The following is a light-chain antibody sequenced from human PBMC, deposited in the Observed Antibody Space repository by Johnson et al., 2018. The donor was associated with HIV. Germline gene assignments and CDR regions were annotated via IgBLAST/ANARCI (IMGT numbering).Light chain of an antibody. CDR3: GTWDSSLSVDV. J-gene: IGLJ1*01. CDR1: SSNIGNNY. Sequence: QSVLTQPPSVSAAPGQKVTISCSGSSSNIGNNYVSWYQQLPGTAPKLLIYDSNKRPSGIPDRFSGSKSGTSATLGITGLQTGDEADYYCGTWDSSLSVDVFGTGTKVTGL. CDR2: DSN. V-gene: IGLV1-51*01.